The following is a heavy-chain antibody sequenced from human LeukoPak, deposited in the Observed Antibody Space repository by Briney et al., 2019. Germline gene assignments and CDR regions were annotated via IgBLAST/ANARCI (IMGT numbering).Heavy chain of an antibody. Sequence: KPSETLSLTCAVYGGSFSGYYWNWIRQPPGKGREWIGYIHYSGSTKYNPSLKSRVTISVDTSRNQFSLKLSYVTAADTAVYYCARWYSSGWAFDYWGQGTLVTVSS. D-gene: IGHD6-19*01. J-gene: IGHJ4*02. CDR1: GGSFSGYY. V-gene: IGHV4-59*08. CDR2: IHYSGST. CDR3: ARWYSSGWAFDY.